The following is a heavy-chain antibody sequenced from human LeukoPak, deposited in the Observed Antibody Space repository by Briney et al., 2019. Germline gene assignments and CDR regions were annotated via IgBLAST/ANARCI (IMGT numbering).Heavy chain of an antibody. D-gene: IGHD6-13*01. Sequence: SETLSLTCTVSGGSISSSSYYWGWIRQPPGKGLEWIGSIYYSGSTYYNPSLKSRVTISVDTSKNQFSLKLSSVTAADTAVYYCARHKFRSAAGNPNWFDPWGQGTLVTVSS. J-gene: IGHJ5*02. CDR3: ARHKFRSAAGNPNWFDP. CDR1: GGSISSSSYY. CDR2: IYYSGST. V-gene: IGHV4-39*01.